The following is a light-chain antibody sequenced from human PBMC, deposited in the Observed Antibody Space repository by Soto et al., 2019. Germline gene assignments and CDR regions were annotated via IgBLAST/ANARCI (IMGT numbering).Light chain of an antibody. V-gene: IGKV3D-15*01. J-gene: IGKJ4*01. Sequence: EIVMTQSPATLSVSPGERATLSCRASQSVSSNLAWYQQKPGQAPRLLIYDASSRATGIPARFRGSGSGTEFTLTISSLQSEDFALYYCQQYNNWPHTFGGGTKVDIK. CDR1: QSVSSN. CDR3: QQYNNWPHT. CDR2: DAS.